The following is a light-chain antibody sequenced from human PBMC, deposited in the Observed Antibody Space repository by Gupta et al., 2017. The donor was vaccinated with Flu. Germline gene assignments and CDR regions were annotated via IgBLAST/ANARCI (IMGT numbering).Light chain of an antibody. CDR2: DVS. J-gene: IGLJ1*01. V-gene: IGLV2-11*01. CDR3: CSDAGSDTYV. Sequence: QSALTQPRSVSGAPGPSVTISCTGTSSDVGGYNYVSWYQQHPGKAPKLMIYDVSKRPSGVPVRFSGSKSGNTASLTISGLQEEDEADYYCCSDAGSDTYVFGTGTKVTVL. CDR1: SSDVGGYNY.